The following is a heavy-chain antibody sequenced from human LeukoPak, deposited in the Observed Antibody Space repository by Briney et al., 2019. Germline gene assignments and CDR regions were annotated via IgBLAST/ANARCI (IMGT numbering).Heavy chain of an antibody. J-gene: IGHJ4*02. CDR2: ISSSSSTI. V-gene: IGHV3-48*04. Sequence: GGSLRLSCAASGFTFSSYSMNWVRQAPGKGLEWVSYISSSSSTIYYADSVKGRFTISRDNAKNSLYLQMNSLRAEDTAVYYCAREFLAAAYYFDYWGQGTLVTVSS. CDR1: GFTFSSYS. CDR3: AREFLAAAYYFDY. D-gene: IGHD6-13*01.